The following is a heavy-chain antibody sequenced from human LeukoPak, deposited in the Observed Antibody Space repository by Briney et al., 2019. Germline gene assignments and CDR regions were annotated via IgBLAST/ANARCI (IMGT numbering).Heavy chain of an antibody. V-gene: IGHV3-21*01. CDR3: ARDERRYCSDSSCYPGDY. CDR1: GFTLSSYA. Sequence: GESLRLSCAASGFTLSSYAMKWVRQAPGKGLEWVSAISRTSAYIYYSDSVKGRFTISRDNAKNSVYLQIDGLRAKDTAVYYCARDERRYCSDSSCYPGDYRGQGTLVTVSS. D-gene: IGHD2-2*01. J-gene: IGHJ4*02. CDR2: ISRTSAYI.